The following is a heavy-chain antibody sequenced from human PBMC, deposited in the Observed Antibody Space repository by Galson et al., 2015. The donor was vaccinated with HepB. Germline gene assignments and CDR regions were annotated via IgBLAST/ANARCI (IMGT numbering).Heavy chain of an antibody. J-gene: IGHJ4*02. D-gene: IGHD3-16*02. CDR1: GFTFSSYG. Sequence: SLRLSCAASGFTFSSYGMHWVRQAPGKGLEWVAVIWYDGSNKYYADSVKGRFTISRDNSKNTLYLQRNSLRAEDTAVYYCARDGVVYDYVWGSYRKNEPRSYYFDYWGQGTLVTVSS. CDR3: ARDGVVYDYVWGSYRKNEPRSYYFDY. CDR2: IWYDGSNK. V-gene: IGHV3-33*08.